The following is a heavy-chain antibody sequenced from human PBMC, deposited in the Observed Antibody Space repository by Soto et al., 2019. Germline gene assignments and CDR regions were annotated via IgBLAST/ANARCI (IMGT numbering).Heavy chain of an antibody. CDR2: ISGSGGNT. Sequence: GGSPRLSCAASGFTFSSYAMSWVRQDPGKGLEWVSAISGSGGNTYYADSVKGRFTISRDNSKNTLYLQINSLRAEYTAVYYCAKVLYSRTCYYFDYWGQGTLVTVSS. J-gene: IGHJ4*02. V-gene: IGHV3-23*01. D-gene: IGHD6-13*01. CDR1: GFTFSSYA. CDR3: AKVLYSRTCYYFDY.